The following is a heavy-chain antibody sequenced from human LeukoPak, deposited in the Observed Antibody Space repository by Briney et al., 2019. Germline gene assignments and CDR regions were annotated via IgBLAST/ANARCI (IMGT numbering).Heavy chain of an antibody. CDR1: GFTFTNAW. CDR3: TTDFRGTNPFAY. Sequence: GGSLRLSCAVSGFTFTNAWMSWVRQAPGKGLEWVGRIRGEVDGGITDYAAPVKGRFTISRDDSKNTLYLQLNSLKTEDTAVYYCTTDFRGTNPFAYWGQGTLVTVSS. V-gene: IGHV3-15*01. J-gene: IGHJ4*02. CDR2: IRGEVDGGIT. D-gene: IGHD3-10*01.